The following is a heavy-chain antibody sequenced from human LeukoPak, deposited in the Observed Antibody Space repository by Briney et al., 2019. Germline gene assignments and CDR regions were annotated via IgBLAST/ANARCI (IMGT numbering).Heavy chain of an antibody. Sequence: GGSLRLSCAASGFTFSSYGMHWVRQAPGKGLEWVAVISYDGSNKYYADSVKGRFTISRDNSKNTLYLQMNSLRTEDTALYYCAKDRLVVPAAMSYYYYYGMDVWGQGTTVTVSS. CDR1: GFTFSSYG. D-gene: IGHD2-2*01. CDR2: ISYDGSNK. V-gene: IGHV3-30*18. CDR3: AKDRLVVPAAMSYYYYYGMDV. J-gene: IGHJ6*02.